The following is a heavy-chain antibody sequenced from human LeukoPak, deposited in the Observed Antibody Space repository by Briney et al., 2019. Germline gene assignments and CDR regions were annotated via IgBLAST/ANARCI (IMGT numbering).Heavy chain of an antibody. CDR1: GYSFTSYW. V-gene: IGHV5-51*01. D-gene: IGHD3-22*01. CDR3: ARHQEYYDSSGYYPQNWFDP. J-gene: IGHJ5*02. CDR2: IYPGDSDT. Sequence: GESLKISCKGSGYSFTSYWIGWVRQMPGKGLEWMGIIYPGDSDTRYSPSFQGQVTISADKSISTAYLQWSSLKASHTAMYYCARHQEYYDSSGYYPQNWFDPWGQGTLVTVSS.